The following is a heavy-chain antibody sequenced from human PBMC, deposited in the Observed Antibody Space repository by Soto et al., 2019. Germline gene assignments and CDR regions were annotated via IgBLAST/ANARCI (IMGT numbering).Heavy chain of an antibody. CDR1: GYAFTGYY. V-gene: IGHV1-2*04. D-gene: IGHD2-2*01. Sequence: ASVKVSCKASGYAFTGYYMHWVRQAPGQGLEWMGWINPNSGGTNYAQKFQGWVTMTRDTSISTAYMELSRLRSDDTAVYYCARAPELGYQLPPGGYYMDVWGQ. CDR2: INPNSGGT. CDR3: ARAPELGYQLPPGGYYMDV. J-gene: IGHJ6*02.